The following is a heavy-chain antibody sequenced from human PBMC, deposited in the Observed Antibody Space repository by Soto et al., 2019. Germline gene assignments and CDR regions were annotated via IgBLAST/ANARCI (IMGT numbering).Heavy chain of an antibody. J-gene: IGHJ4*02. CDR3: ARYPRLDY. Sequence: PSETLSLTCIVSGVSFINYDYCWGWIRQPPGKRLEWIGYIYSTGSTNYNPSLRSRVTISIDTSKNQFSLKLSSVTAADTAVYYCARYPRLDYWGQGTLVTVSS. CDR1: GVSFINYDYC. CDR2: IYSTGST. V-gene: IGHV4-61*05.